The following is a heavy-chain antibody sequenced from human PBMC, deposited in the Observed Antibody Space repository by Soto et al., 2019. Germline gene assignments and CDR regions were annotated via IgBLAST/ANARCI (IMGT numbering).Heavy chain of an antibody. CDR1: GFTFSNYA. CDR2: ISGSSDTT. V-gene: IGHV3-23*01. Sequence: GGSLRLSCAASGFTFSNYAMNWVRQSPGKGLEWVSTISGSSDTTYYADSVKGRFTISRDNSKNTLYLQMNSLRAEDTAVYYCASNLTYGASSDYWGQGTLVTVSS. CDR3: ASNLTYGASSDY. D-gene: IGHD4-17*01. J-gene: IGHJ4*02.